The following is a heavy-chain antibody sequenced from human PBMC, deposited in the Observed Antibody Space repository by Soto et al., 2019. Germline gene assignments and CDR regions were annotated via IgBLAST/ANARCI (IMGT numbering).Heavy chain of an antibody. CDR3: AREEIAAAGRSHYV. J-gene: IGHJ4*02. CDR2: IIPILGIA. Sequence: QVQLVQSGAEVKKPGSSVKVSCKASGGTFSSYTITWVRQAPGQGLEWMGRIIPILGIANYAQKFQGRVTITADKSTSTAYMELSSLRSEDTAVYYCAREEIAAAGRSHYVWGQGTLVTVSS. V-gene: IGHV1-69*08. CDR1: GGTFSSYT. D-gene: IGHD6-13*01.